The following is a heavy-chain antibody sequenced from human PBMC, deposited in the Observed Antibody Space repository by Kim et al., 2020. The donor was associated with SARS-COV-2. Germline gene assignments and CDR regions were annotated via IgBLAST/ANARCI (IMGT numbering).Heavy chain of an antibody. D-gene: IGHD7-27*01. V-gene: IGHV3-53*01. CDR2: IYSGGST. Sequence: GGSLRLSCAASGFTVSSNYMSWVRQAPGKGLEWVSDIYSGGSTYYAASVMGRLTISRDNSKNTLYLQMNSLRTADTAAYYCARAGANSKVSWFDPCGQG. CDR3: ARAGANSKVSWFDP. J-gene: IGHJ5*02. CDR1: GFTVSSNY.